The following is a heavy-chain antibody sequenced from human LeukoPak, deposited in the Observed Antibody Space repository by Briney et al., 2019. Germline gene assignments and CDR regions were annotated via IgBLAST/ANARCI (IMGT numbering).Heavy chain of an antibody. CDR3: AREGGVVVVAATDY. CDR1: GYTFTIYA. J-gene: IGHJ4*02. Sequence: ASVNVSCKPSGYTFTIYAMNWVRQAPGQGLEWVGWINTNTGNPTYAQGFTGRFVFSLDTSVSTAYLQISSLKAEDTAVYYCAREGGVVVVAATDYWGQGTLVTVSS. V-gene: IGHV7-4-1*02. D-gene: IGHD2-15*01. CDR2: INTNTGNP.